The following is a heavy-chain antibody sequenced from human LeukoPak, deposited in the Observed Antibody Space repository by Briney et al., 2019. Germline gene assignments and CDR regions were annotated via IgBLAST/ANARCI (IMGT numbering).Heavy chain of an antibody. CDR3: ARGHGSGSYYFDY. CDR2: INHSGST. Sequence: SETLSLTCVVYGGSFSDYYWSWIRQPPGKGLEWIGEINHSGSTNYNPSLKSRVTISVDTSKNQFSLRLSSVTAADTAVYYCARGHGSGSYYFDYWGQGTLVTVSS. D-gene: IGHD3-10*01. V-gene: IGHV4-34*01. J-gene: IGHJ4*02. CDR1: GGSFSDYY.